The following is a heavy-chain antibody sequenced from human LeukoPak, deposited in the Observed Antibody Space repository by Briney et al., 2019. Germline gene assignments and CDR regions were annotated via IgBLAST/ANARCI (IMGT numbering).Heavy chain of an antibody. CDR3: ASTVHGSRSDSEGYYPKWFDP. V-gene: IGHV3-21*01. Sequence: PGGSLRLSRTDSASVFSRLTMSWFRQSPGKGLEWVSSISTSSNYIFYTDSVKGRFNISRDNTQHSLFLDMTRLRNEDTAVYYCASTVHGSRSDSEGYYPKWFDPWGQGTVVTVSS. CDR2: ISTSSNYI. CDR1: ASVFSRLT. D-gene: IGHD3-3*01. J-gene: IGHJ5*01.